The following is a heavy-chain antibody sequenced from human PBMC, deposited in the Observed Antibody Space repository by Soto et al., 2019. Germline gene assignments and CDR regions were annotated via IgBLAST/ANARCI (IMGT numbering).Heavy chain of an antibody. V-gene: IGHV1-69*13. CDR3: AREGLHTAQYSIRWDYYYHGMDV. J-gene: IGHJ6*02. D-gene: IGHD1-26*01. CDR2: IIPIFGTA. Sequence: ASVKVSCKASGGTFSSYAISWVRQAPGQGLEWMGGIIPIFGTANYAQKFQGRVTITADESTSTAYMELSSLRSEDTAVYYCAREGLHTAQYSIRWDYYYHGMDVWGQGITVTVS. CDR1: GGTFSSYA.